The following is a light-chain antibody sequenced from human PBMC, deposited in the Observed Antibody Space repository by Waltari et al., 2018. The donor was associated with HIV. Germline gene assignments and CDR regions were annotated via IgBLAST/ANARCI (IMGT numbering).Light chain of an antibody. Sequence: DLVMTQSPLSLPVTPGEPASISCRSSQSLLHSNGYNYLDWYLQKPGQSPQLLIYLGSNRASGVPDRFSGSGSDTDFTLKISRVEAEDVGVYYCMQALQTPRTFGQGTKVEIK. V-gene: IGKV2-28*01. J-gene: IGKJ1*01. CDR2: LGS. CDR3: MQALQTPRT. CDR1: QSLLHSNGYNY.